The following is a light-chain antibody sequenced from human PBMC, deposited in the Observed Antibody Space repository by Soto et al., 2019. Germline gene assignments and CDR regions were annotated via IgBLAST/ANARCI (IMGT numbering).Light chain of an antibody. Sequence: QSALTQPPSASGSPGQSVTISCTGTSSDVGNYNYVSWYQQYPGKAPKLMIYEVNKRPSGVPDRFSGSKSGNTAFLTVSGLQAEDEADYYCTSYAAGKNVVFGGGTQLTVL. V-gene: IGLV2-8*01. CDR1: SSDVGNYNY. J-gene: IGLJ2*01. CDR3: TSYAAGKNVV. CDR2: EVN.